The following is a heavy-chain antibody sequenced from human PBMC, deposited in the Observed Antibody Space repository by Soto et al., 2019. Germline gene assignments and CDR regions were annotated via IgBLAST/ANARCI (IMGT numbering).Heavy chain of an antibody. V-gene: IGHV4-34*01. Sequence: QVQLQQWGAGLLKPSETLSLTCAVYGGSFSGYYWSWIRQPPGKGLEWIGEINHSGSTNYNPSLKSRVTISVDTSKNQFSLKLSSVTAADTAVYYCARGGIVVVPAASKYDYWGQGTLVTVSS. CDR3: ARGGIVVVPAASKYDY. CDR1: GGSFSGYY. CDR2: INHSGST. J-gene: IGHJ4*02. D-gene: IGHD2-2*01.